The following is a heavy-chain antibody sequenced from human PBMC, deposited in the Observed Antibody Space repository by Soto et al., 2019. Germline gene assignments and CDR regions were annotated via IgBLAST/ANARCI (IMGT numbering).Heavy chain of an antibody. CDR3: ARVGDYYDSSGYPTEVYFDY. J-gene: IGHJ4*02. CDR2: IYYSGST. Sequence: SETLSLTCTVSGGSISSGGYYWIWIRHHPGKGLEWIGYIYYSGSTYYNPSLKSRVTISVDTSKNQFSLKLSSVTAADTAVYYRARVGDYYDSSGYPTEVYFDYWGQGTLVTVSS. V-gene: IGHV4-31*03. D-gene: IGHD3-22*01. CDR1: GGSISSGGYY.